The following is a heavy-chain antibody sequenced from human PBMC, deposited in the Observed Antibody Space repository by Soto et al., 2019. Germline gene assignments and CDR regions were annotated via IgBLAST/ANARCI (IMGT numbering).Heavy chain of an antibody. CDR2: IHPSDFDT. Sequence: PGESLKISCKGSGYSFTSYWIGWGRQMPGKGLEWMGIIHPSDFDTRYSPSFQGQVTISADKSISTAYLQWSSLRASDIAMYYCAIHSTGYEDSWGQGTLVSVS. J-gene: IGHJ4*02. V-gene: IGHV5-51*01. CDR3: AIHSTGYEDS. D-gene: IGHD5-12*01. CDR1: GYSFTSYW.